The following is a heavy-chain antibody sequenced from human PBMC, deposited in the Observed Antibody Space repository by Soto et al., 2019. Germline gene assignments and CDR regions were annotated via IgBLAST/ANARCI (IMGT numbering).Heavy chain of an antibody. J-gene: IGHJ4*02. V-gene: IGHV1-8*01. Sequence: ASVNVSCKSSGYSFTSLYINWGRQTTGQGLEWMGWMEPSSGKTGYAQRFQDRVTMTRDTSINTAYMELRSLTSDDTAFYYCARGVTAGVDYWGQGTLVTVSS. CDR2: MEPSSGKT. D-gene: IGHD3-10*01. CDR3: ARGVTAGVDY. CDR1: GYSFTSLY.